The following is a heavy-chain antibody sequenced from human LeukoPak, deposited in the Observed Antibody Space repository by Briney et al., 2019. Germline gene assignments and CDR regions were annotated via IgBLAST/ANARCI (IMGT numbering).Heavy chain of an antibody. CDR1: GGTFSSYA. CDR2: IIPIFGTA. Sequence: SVKVSCKASGGTFSSYAISWVRQAPGQGLEWMGGIIPIFGTANYAQKFQGRVTITADESTSTAYMELSSLRSEDTAVYYCAIGVDDYVWGSYRAPHFDYWGQGTLVTVSS. V-gene: IGHV1-69*13. D-gene: IGHD3-16*02. J-gene: IGHJ4*02. CDR3: AIGVDDYVWGSYRAPHFDY.